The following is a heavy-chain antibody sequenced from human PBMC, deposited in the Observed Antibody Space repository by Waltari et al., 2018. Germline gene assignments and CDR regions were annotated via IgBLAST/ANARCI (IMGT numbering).Heavy chain of an antibody. CDR2: IYYSGST. CDR1: GGTISSSRYY. V-gene: IGHV4-39*01. J-gene: IGHJ3*02. Sequence: QLQLQESGPGLVKPSETLSLTCTVSGGTISSSRYYWGWIRQPPGKGLEWIGSIYYSGSTYYNPSLKSRVTISVDTSKNQFSLKLSSVTAADTAVYYCATEGDSSGYYSKAFDIWGQGTMVTVSS. CDR3: ATEGDSSGYYSKAFDI. D-gene: IGHD3-22*01.